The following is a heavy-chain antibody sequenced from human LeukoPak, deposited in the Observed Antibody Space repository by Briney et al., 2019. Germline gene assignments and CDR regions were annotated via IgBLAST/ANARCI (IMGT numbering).Heavy chain of an antibody. CDR1: GFTLRSYS. Sequence: GSLRLSCAASGFTLRSYSMNWVRQAPGKGLEWVSYISTGSSIIYYADSVKGRFTISRDNAKNSLYLQMNSLRDEDTAVYYCARRDFYDSSGYRYFDLWGRGTLVTVSS. D-gene: IGHD3-22*01. J-gene: IGHJ2*01. CDR2: ISTGSSII. V-gene: IGHV3-48*02. CDR3: ARRDFYDSSGYRYFDL.